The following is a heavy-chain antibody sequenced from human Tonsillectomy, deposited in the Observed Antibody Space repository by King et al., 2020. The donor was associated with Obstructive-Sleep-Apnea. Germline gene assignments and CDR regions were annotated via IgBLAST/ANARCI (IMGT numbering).Heavy chain of an antibody. CDR1: GFSLSSRGVG. J-gene: IGHJ4*02. D-gene: IGHD3-10*01. CDR3: AHRGYHFGESPPTNFDY. Sequence: ITLKESGPTLVKPTQTLTLTCTFSGFSLSSRGVGVGWIRQPPGKALEWLALIYWDDDKRYRPPLKSRLTITKDTSKNQVVLTMTNMDPVDTATYYWAHRGYHFGESPPTNFDYWGQGTLVTVSS. V-gene: IGHV2-5*02. CDR2: IYWDDDK.